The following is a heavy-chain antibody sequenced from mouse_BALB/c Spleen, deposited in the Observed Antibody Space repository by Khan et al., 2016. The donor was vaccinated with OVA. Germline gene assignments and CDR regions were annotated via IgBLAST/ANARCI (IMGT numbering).Heavy chain of an antibody. V-gene: IGHV5-15*02. CDR2: ISDLAYTI. CDR3: ARGGGTAPFAY. J-gene: IGHJ3*01. CDR1: GFTFSDYG. Sequence: EVELVESGGGLVQPGGSRKLSCAASGFTFSDYGMAWVRQAPGKGPEWVAFISDLAYTIYYGDAVTGRFTISRENAKNTLYLETSSLRSEDTAIXYCARGGGTAPFAYWGLGALVTVSA. D-gene: IGHD1-2*01.